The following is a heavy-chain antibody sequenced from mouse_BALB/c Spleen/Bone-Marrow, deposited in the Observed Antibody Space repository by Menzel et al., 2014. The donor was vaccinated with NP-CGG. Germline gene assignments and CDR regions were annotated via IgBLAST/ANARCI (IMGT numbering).Heavy chain of an antibody. Sequence: EVMLVESEGGLVKPGGSLKLSCAASGFTFSSYAMSWVRQTPEKRLEWVATISSGGNYTYYPDSVKGRFTISRDNAKNTLYLQMSSLRSEDTAMYYCARYYGSSYDYWGQGTTLTVSS. CDR1: GFTFSSYA. V-gene: IGHV5-9-1*01. CDR2: ISSGGNYT. CDR3: ARYYGSSYDY. D-gene: IGHD1-1*01. J-gene: IGHJ2*01.